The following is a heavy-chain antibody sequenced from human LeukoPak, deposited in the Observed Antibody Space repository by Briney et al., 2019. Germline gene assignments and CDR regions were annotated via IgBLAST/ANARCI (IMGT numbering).Heavy chain of an antibody. Sequence: SETLSLTCTVSGGSISSGGYYWSWIRQRPGKGLEWIGYIYYSGSTYYNPSLKSRVTISVDTSKNQFSLKLSSVTAADTAVYYCARIGSGYYYDYWGQGTLVTVSS. CDR1: GGSISSGGYY. V-gene: IGHV4-31*03. CDR3: ARIGSGYYYDY. J-gene: IGHJ4*02. CDR2: IYYSGST. D-gene: IGHD3-22*01.